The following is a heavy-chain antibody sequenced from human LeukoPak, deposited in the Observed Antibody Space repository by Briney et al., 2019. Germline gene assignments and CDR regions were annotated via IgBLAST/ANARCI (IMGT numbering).Heavy chain of an antibody. CDR2: ITSDGSYK. J-gene: IGHJ6*02. D-gene: IGHD3-10*01. V-gene: IGHV3-30*04. Sequence: PGGSLRLSCAASGFTFSSYGIHSVRQAPGKGLEWVALITSDGSYKYYADSVKGRFTISRDNSKNTLYLQMNSLRAGDTAVYYCARGLGSTYYYNYGMDVWGQGTTVTVSS. CDR1: GFTFSSYG. CDR3: ARGLGSTYYYNYGMDV.